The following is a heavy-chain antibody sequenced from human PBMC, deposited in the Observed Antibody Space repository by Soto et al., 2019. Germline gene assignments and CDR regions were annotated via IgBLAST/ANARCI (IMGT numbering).Heavy chain of an antibody. CDR1: AFTFRNYR. CDR3: PRADCSTMGCYSGYIYSGMDL. D-gene: IGHD5-12*01. J-gene: IGHJ6*02. V-gene: IGHV3-7*01. CDR2: IKQDGSEK. Sequence: EVQLVESGGGLVQPGGSLRRSCAASAFTFRNYRMSWVRQAPGNGLEWVANIKQDGSEKYYADSGKGRFTISRDNAKGRLYLESHSVRVAHTAVSYCPRADCSTMGCYSGYIYSGMDLWGQGTMVTVS.